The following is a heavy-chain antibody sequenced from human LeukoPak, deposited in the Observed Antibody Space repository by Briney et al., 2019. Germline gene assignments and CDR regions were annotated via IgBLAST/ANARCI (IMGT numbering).Heavy chain of an antibody. CDR1: GGSISSSSYY. V-gene: IGHV4-39*07. CDR3: ANRHNCSSTSCPGAFDI. J-gene: IGHJ3*02. D-gene: IGHD2-2*01. Sequence: PSETLSLTCTVSGGSISSSSYYWGWIRQPPGKGLEWIGSIYYSGSTYYNPSLKSRVTISVDTSKNQFSLKLSSVTAADTAVYYCANRHNCSSTSCPGAFDIWGQGTMVTVSS. CDR2: IYYSGST.